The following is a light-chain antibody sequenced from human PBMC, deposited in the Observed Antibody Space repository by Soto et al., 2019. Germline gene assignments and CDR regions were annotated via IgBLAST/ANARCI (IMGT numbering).Light chain of an antibody. J-gene: IGLJ1*01. CDR3: QSFDSSLSAYV. Sequence: QPVLTQPPSVSGAPGQRVTISCTGSSSNIGAGRDVHWYQQLPGTAPRLLIYGNNNRPSGVPDRFSASKSGTSASLAITGLQAEDEADFYCQSFDSSLSAYVFGTGTSSPS. CDR2: GNN. V-gene: IGLV1-40*01. CDR1: SSNIGAGRD.